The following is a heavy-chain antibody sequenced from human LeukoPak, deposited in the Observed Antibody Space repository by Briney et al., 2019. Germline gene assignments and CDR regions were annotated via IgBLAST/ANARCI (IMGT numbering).Heavy chain of an antibody. Sequence: GSLRLSCAASGFTFSSYWMSWIRQPPGKGLEWIGYIYYSGSTNYNPSLKSRVTISVDTSKNQFSLKLSSVTAADTAVYYCARGAFYYYDSSGYYVFDYWGQGTLVTVSS. D-gene: IGHD3-22*01. J-gene: IGHJ4*02. CDR2: IYYSGST. CDR3: ARGAFYYYDSSGYYVFDY. V-gene: IGHV4-59*01. CDR1: GFTFSSYW.